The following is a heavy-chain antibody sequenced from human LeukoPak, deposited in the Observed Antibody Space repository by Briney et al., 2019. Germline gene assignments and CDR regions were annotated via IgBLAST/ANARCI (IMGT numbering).Heavy chain of an antibody. CDR2: INHSGST. CDR3: ASRLFGAVIEK. D-gene: IGHD3-3*01. CDR1: GGSFSGYY. V-gene: IGHV4-34*01. Sequence: SEILSLTCAVYGGSFSGYYWSWIRQPPGKGLEWIGEINHSGSTNYNPSLKSRVTISVDTSKNQFSLKLSSVTAADTAVYYCASRLFGAVIEKWGQGTLVTVSS. J-gene: IGHJ4*02.